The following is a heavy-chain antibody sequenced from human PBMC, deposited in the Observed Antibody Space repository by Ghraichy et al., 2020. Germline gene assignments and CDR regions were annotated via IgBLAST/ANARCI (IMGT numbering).Heavy chain of an antibody. CDR1: GGSASSASYY. Sequence: GSLRLSCTVSGGSASSASYYWGWIRQPPGKGLEWIGYIYYSGSTIYNPSLKSRVTMSIDTSKNQFSLKMSSVTAADTAMYYCARQVSGDCSGGGCYPLFWGQGTLVTVSS. D-gene: IGHD2-15*01. CDR3: ARQVSGDCSGGGCYPLF. J-gene: IGHJ4*02. CDR2: IYYSGST. V-gene: IGHV4-61*01.